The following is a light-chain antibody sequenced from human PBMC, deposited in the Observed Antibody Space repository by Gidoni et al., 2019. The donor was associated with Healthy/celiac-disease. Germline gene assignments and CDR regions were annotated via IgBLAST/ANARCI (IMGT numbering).Light chain of an antibody. J-gene: IGKJ1*01. CDR3: QQYNSYSPWT. Sequence: DIQMTQSPSTLSASVGDRVTITCPASQSISSWLAWYQQKPGKAPKLLIYKASSLESGVPSRFSGSGSGTEFTLTTSSLQPDDFATYYCQQYNSYSPWTFGQGTKVEIK. CDR2: KAS. CDR1: QSISSW. V-gene: IGKV1-5*03.